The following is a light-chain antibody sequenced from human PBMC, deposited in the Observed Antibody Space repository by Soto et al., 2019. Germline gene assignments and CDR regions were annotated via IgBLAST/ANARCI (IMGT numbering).Light chain of an antibody. J-gene: IGKJ1*01. Sequence: IKMTQSPSSLSANVGDRVTITCRASQNIFSYLNWYQQKPGKAPNLLIYAASNLQAGVPSRFSGSGSGTEFTLTISSLQPDDFATYYCQQYNSYSTFGQRSK. CDR2: AAS. CDR3: QQYNSYST. CDR1: QNIFSY. V-gene: IGKV1-39*01.